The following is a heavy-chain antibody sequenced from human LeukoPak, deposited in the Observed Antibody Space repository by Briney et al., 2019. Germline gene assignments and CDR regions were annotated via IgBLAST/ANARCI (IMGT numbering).Heavy chain of an antibody. V-gene: IGHV1-2*04. CDR1: GYTFTGYY. CDR2: INPNSGGT. CDR3: ARRVWFGETHYFDY. Sequence: ASVKVSCKASGYTFTGYYMHWVRQAPGQGLEWMGWINPNSGGTNYAQKFQGWVTMTRDTSISTAYMELSRLRSDDTAVYYCARRVWFGETHYFDYWGQGTLVTVSS. J-gene: IGHJ4*02. D-gene: IGHD3-10*01.